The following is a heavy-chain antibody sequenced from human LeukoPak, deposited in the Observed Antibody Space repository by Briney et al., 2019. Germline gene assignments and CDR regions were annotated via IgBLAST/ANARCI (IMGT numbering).Heavy chain of an antibody. J-gene: IGHJ4*02. CDR3: ARAEYSSSPFDY. CDR2: INPNSGGT. Sequence: ASMKVSCKASGYTFTGYYMHWVRQAPGQGLEWMGWINPNSGGTNYAQKFQGRVTMTRDTSISTAYMELRSLRSDDTAVYYCARAEYSSSPFDYWGQGTLVTVSS. D-gene: IGHD6-6*01. V-gene: IGHV1-2*02. CDR1: GYTFTGYY.